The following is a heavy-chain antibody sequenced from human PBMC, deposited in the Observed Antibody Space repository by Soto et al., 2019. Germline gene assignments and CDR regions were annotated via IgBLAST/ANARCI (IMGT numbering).Heavy chain of an antibody. J-gene: IGHJ5*02. CDR1: GGSFSGYY. V-gene: IGHV4-34*01. CDR3: ARGVLLWFGELFTGFDP. CDR2: INHSGST. Sequence: SETLSLTCAVYGGSFSGYYWSWIRQPPGKGLEWIGEINHSGSTNYNPSLKSRVTISVDTSKNQFSLKLSSVTAADTAVYYCARGVLLWFGELFTGFDPWGQGTLVTVYS. D-gene: IGHD3-10*01.